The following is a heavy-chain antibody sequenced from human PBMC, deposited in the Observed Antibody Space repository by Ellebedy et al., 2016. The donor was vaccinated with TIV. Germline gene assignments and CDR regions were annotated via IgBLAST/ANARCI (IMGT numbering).Heavy chain of an antibody. CDR1: GFSFSSYG. J-gene: IGHJ4*02. V-gene: IGHV3-30*02. CDR2: IRDDGSNK. Sequence: GESLKISCAASGFSFSSYGMHWVRQAPGKGLEWVAYIRDDGSNKYYADSVKGRFTISSDNSKNTLHLQMSSLRADDTAVYYYAKGRSGVVHYWGQGTLVTVSS. CDR3: AKGRSGVVHY. D-gene: IGHD3-3*01.